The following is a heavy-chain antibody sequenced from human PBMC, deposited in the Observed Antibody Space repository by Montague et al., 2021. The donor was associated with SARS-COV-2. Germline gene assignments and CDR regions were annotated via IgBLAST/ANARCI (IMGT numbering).Heavy chain of an antibody. Sequence: SETLSLTCAVSAGSISSSNWCSWVRQLPGKGLEWCVEIYHSGGTNYNPSLESRVTISVDKTKNQFSLKLSSVTAADTAVYYCSRIPFGYYGRDVWGQGTTVTVSS. CDR1: AGSISSSNW. CDR3: SRIPFGYYGRDV. D-gene: IGHD3-16*01. CDR2: IYHSGGT. J-gene: IGHJ6*02. V-gene: IGHV4-4*02.